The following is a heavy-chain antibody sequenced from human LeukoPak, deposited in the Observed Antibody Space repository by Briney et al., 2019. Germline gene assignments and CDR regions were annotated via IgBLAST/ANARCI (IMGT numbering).Heavy chain of an antibody. V-gene: IGHV3-9*03. CDR1: GFTFDDYA. CDR2: ISWNSGSI. J-gene: IGHJ4*02. D-gene: IGHD6-19*01. Sequence: PGGSLRLSCAASGFTFDDYAMHWVRQAPGKGLEWVSGISWNSGSIGYADSVKGRFTISRDNAKNSLYLQMNSLRAEDMALYYCAKDGSIAVAGKYFDYWGQGTLVTVSS. CDR3: AKDGSIAVAGKYFDY.